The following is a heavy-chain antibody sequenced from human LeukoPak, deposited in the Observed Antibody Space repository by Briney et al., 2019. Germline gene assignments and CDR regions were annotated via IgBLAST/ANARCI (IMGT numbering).Heavy chain of an antibody. D-gene: IGHD2-8*01. V-gene: IGHV3-23*01. CDR2: ISDSGDYT. CDR1: GFTYSSYA. CDR3: AKDTSIGKYCTNGVCSPFDY. J-gene: IGHJ4*02. Sequence: GGSLRLSCAGSGFTYSSYAMSWVRQAPGQGLEWVSVISDSGDYTSYADSVRGRFTISRDNSRNTLYLQMISLRPEDTAVYYCAKDTSIGKYCTNGVCSPFDYWGQGTLVTVSS.